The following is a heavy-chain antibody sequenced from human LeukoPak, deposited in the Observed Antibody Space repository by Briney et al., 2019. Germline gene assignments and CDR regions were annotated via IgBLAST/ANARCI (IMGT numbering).Heavy chain of an antibody. V-gene: IGHV1-18*01. D-gene: IGHD5-18*01. J-gene: IGHJ4*02. Sequence: ASVKVSCKASGYTFTSYGISWVRQAPGQGLEGMGWISAYNGNTNFAQKLQGRVTMTTDTSTSTAYLELRSLRSDDTAVYYCARGGYSYGYMGYSDYWGQGTLVTVSS. CDR2: ISAYNGNT. CDR1: GYTFTSYG. CDR3: ARGGYSYGYMGYSDY.